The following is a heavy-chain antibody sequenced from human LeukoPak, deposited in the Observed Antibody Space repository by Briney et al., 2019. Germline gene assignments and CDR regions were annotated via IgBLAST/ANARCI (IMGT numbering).Heavy chain of an antibody. D-gene: IGHD6-13*01. CDR2: INTNTGNP. Sequence: GASVKVSCKASGYTFTSYAMNWVRQAPGQGLEWMGWINTNTGNPTYAQGFTGRFVFSLDTSVSTAYLQISSLKAEDTAVYYCARECSSSWYVNYYYYYMDVWGKGTTVTVSS. V-gene: IGHV7-4-1*02. CDR1: GYTFTSYA. J-gene: IGHJ6*03. CDR3: ARECSSSWYVNYYYYYMDV.